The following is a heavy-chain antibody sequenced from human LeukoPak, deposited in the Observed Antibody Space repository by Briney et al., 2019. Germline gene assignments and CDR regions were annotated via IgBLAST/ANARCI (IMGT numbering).Heavy chain of an antibody. D-gene: IGHD3-3*01. Sequence: SQTLSLTCTVSGVSISSGDYHWNWIRQSPGKGLEWIGFIHDSGSTYYNPSLKSRLTISVDMSKKQISLKLSSVTAADTAVYYCAKNGQSGFSFDPWGQGTLVTVSS. V-gene: IGHV4-30-4*01. CDR2: IHDSGST. CDR1: GVSISSGDYH. J-gene: IGHJ5*02. CDR3: AKNGQSGFSFDP.